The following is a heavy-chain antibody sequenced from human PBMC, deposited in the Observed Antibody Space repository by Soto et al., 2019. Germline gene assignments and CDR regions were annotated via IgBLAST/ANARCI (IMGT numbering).Heavy chain of an antibody. CDR2: IIPALDIE. V-gene: IGHV1-69*02. D-gene: IGHD6-19*01. CDR3: AAVAGTSAFVGYFEY. J-gene: IGHJ4*02. CDR1: GGTFSSYT. Sequence: QGLLVQSGAEVKKPGSSVKVSCKASGGTFSSYTLTWLRQAPGQGPEWMGRIIPALDIEDYAQKFRGRVTITADTSTSTAYMELRSLRSDDTAVYYCAAVAGTSAFVGYFEYWGQGTLVTVAS.